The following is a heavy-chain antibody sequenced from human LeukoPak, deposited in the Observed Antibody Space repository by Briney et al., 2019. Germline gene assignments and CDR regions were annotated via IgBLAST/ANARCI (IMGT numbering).Heavy chain of an antibody. J-gene: IGHJ5*02. CDR3: AKSLYGSGSYYNWFDP. V-gene: IGHV4-38-2*02. Sequence: SETLSLTCTVSGYSISTSYYWGWIRQPPGKGLEWIGEIKHDGSTKYNSSLKSRVTISIDTSKNQFSLKLSSVTAADTAVYYCAKSLYGSGSYYNWFDPWGQGTLVTVSS. D-gene: IGHD3-10*01. CDR2: IKHDGST. CDR1: GYSISTSYY.